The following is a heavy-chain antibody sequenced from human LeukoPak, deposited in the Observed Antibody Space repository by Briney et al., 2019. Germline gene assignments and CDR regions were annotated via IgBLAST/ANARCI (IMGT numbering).Heavy chain of an antibody. CDR2: ISDSGSST. J-gene: IGHJ4*02. D-gene: IGHD3-10*01. CDR1: GFTFSSYG. Sequence: GGSLRLSCAASGFTFSSYGMHWVRQAPGKGLEWVSVISDSGSSTYNVGVVKGRFTISRDSSKSTLYLQMNSLRAEDTALYYCAKGQTGSYYSSVDYWGQGTLVTVSS. V-gene: IGHV3-23*01. CDR3: AKGQTGSYYSSVDY.